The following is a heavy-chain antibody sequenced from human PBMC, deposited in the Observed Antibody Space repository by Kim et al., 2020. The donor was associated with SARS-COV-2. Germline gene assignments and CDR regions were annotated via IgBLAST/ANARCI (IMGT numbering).Heavy chain of an antibody. D-gene: IGHD2-2*01. Sequence: GGSLRLSCAASGFTFSSYGMHWVRQAPGKGLEWVAVISYDGSNKYYADSVKGRFTISRDNSKNTLYLQMNSLRAEDTAVYYCAKGDDARGMDVWGQGTTVTVSS. V-gene: IGHV3-30*18. J-gene: IGHJ6*02. CDR2: ISYDGSNK. CDR1: GFTFSSYG. CDR3: AKGDDARGMDV.